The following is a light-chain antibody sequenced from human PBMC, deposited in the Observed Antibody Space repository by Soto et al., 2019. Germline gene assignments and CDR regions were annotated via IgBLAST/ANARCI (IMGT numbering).Light chain of an antibody. J-gene: IGKJ1*01. V-gene: IGKV3-15*01. Sequence: EIVMTQSPATLSVSPGERATLSCRASQSVRDNLAWYQQKPGQAPRLLIYGASTRATGIPARFSGSGSGTEFTLTISSLQSEDFAVYYCQQYDNWPLTFGQGTKVDSK. CDR2: GAS. CDR1: QSVRDN. CDR3: QQYDNWPLT.